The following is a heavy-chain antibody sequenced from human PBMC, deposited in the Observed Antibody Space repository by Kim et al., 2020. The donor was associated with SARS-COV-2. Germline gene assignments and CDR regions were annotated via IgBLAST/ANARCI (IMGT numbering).Heavy chain of an antibody. CDR3: ARIGFGELLPFDY. D-gene: IGHD3-10*01. J-gene: IGHJ4*02. Sequence: SETLSLTCTVSGGSISSGGYYWSWIRQHPGKGLEWIGYIYYSGSTYYNPSLKSRVTISVDTSKNQFSLKLSSVTAADTAVYYCARIGFGELLPFDYWGQGTLVTVSS. CDR1: GGSISSGGYY. V-gene: IGHV4-31*03. CDR2: IYYSGST.